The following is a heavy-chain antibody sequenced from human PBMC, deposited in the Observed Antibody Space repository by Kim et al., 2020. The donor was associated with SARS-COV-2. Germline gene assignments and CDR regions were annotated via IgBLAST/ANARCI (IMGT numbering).Heavy chain of an antibody. D-gene: IGHD2-21*02. CDR1: GFAFGDYY. Sequence: GGSLRLSCAASGFAFGDYYMTWIRQTPGKGLEWLSYISNSIDYRRYADSVKGRFTISRYNAKNSLYLQMNSLRADDTAVYYCARVSDGPGGSYYCYY. CDR2: ISNSIDYR. V-gene: IGHV3-11*05. J-gene: IGHJ6*03. CDR3: ARVSDGPGGSYYCYY.